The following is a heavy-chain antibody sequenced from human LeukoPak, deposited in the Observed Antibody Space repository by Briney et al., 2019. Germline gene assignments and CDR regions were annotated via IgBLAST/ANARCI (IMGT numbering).Heavy chain of an antibody. CDR1: GFTFSSYS. J-gene: IGHJ4*02. CDR2: ISSSSSTI. Sequence: RAGGSLRLSCAASGFTFSSYSMNWVRQAPGKGLECISYISSSSSTIYYADSVKGRFTISRDIANNSLYLQMNSLRAEDTAVYYCARDRHTSGFDYWGQGTLVTVSS. V-gene: IGHV3-48*04. D-gene: IGHD6-19*01. CDR3: ARDRHTSGFDY.